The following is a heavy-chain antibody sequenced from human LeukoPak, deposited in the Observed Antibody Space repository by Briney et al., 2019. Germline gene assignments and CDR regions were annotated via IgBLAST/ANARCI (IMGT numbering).Heavy chain of an antibody. CDR2: MNPNSGNT. CDR3: ARVLGSRIAALRNWFDP. D-gene: IGHD6-6*01. V-gene: IGHV1-8*01. CDR1: GYTFTSYD. J-gene: IGHJ5*02. Sequence: ASVKVSCKASGYTFTSYDINWVRQATGQGLEWMGWMNPNSGNTGYAQKFQGRVTMTRNTSISTAYMELSSLRSEDTAVYYCARVLGSRIAALRNWFDPWGQRTLVTVSS.